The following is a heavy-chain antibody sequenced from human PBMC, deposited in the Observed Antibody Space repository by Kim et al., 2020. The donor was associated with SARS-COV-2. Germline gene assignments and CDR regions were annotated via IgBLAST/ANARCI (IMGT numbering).Heavy chain of an antibody. CDR3: TRHEPSGAY. D-gene: IGHD3-10*01. V-gene: IGHV3-73*01. Sequence: GGSLRLSCAASGFTFSDSDINWVRQASGKGLEWVGRIRSKANSYATTYAASVKGRFTISRNDSKNTAYLQMNSLKTEDTAVYYCTRHEPSGAYWGQGTRV. J-gene: IGHJ4*02. CDR2: IRSKANSYAT. CDR1: GFTFSDSD.